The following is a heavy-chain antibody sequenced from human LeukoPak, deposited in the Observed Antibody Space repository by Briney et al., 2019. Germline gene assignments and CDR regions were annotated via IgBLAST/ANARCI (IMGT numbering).Heavy chain of an antibody. V-gene: IGHV3-23*01. J-gene: IGHJ4*02. CDR3: ATPQEMATISVLRY. CDR2: ISGSASST. D-gene: IGHD5-24*01. CDR1: GFTFSNYA. Sequence: PGGSLRLSCAASGFTFSNYAMSWVRQAPGKGLEWVSAISGSASSTYHADSVKGRFTISRDNSKNTLYLQMNSLRAEDTAVYYCATPQEMATISVLRYWGQGTLVTVSS.